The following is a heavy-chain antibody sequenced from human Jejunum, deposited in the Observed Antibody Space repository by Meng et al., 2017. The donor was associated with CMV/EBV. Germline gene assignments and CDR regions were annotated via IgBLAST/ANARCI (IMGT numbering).Heavy chain of an antibody. CDR3: ARDAVFGVVTYYYGMDV. Sequence: SSYRMTWVRQAPGKGLEWVSSISGSSSHIYYADSVKGRFTISRDNAKNSLYLQMNSLRAEDTAVYYCARDAVFGVVTYYYGMDVWGQGTTVTVSS. CDR2: ISGSSSHI. CDR1: SSYR. V-gene: IGHV3-21*01. D-gene: IGHD3-3*01. J-gene: IGHJ6*02.